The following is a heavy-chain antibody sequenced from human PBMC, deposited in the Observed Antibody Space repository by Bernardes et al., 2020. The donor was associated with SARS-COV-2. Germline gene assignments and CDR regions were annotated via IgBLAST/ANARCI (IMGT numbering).Heavy chain of an antibody. CDR2: VSSAGAYI. J-gene: IGHJ4*02. CDR1: GLTTSSYR. Sequence: GGSLRLSCAASGLTTSSYRMNWVRQAPGKGLEWVSSVSSAGAYIYYADSVKGRFTISRDNAKNSLYLQMNSLRADDTAVYYCVRDGCSGGICYDYWGQGALVTVSS. D-gene: IGHD2-15*01. V-gene: IGHV3-21*01. CDR3: VRDGCSGGICYDY.